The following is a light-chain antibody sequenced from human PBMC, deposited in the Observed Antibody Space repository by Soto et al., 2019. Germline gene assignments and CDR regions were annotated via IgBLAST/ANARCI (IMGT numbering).Light chain of an antibody. CDR3: VAYIESSLTHWV. CDR2: EVD. Sequence: QSALTQPASVSGSPGQSITISCTGTYTDVGGYNRVSWYQHHAGKGPKMLIFEVDNRPSGISDRFSGSKSGDTASLTISGLQAEDEADYYCVAYIESSLTHWVFGVGTKLTVL. V-gene: IGLV2-14*01. J-gene: IGLJ3*02. CDR1: YTDVGGYNR.